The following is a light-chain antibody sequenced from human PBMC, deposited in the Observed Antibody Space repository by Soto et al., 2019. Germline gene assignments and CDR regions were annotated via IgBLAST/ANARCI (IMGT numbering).Light chain of an antibody. CDR1: QSVNNY. CDR3: QQYGSSPVT. J-gene: IGKJ4*01. V-gene: IGKV3-20*01. Sequence: EIVLTQSPGTLSLSPGERVTLSCRASQSVNNYLAWYQQKPGQAPRLLISDASNRATGIPDRFSGSGSGTDFTLTISRLEPEDFAVYYCQQYGSSPVTFGGGTKVEIK. CDR2: DAS.